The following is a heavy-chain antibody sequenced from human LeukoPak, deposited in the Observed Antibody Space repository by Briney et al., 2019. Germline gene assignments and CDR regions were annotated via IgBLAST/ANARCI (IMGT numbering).Heavy chain of an antibody. CDR1: GYTFTGYY. J-gene: IGHJ4*02. Sequence: ASVKVSCKASGYTFTGYYMHWVRQAPGQGLEWMGWINPNSGGTNYAQKFQGRVTMTRDTSISTAYMELGRLRSDDTAVYYCARDLRYLIAAAGQNYWGQGTLVTVSS. D-gene: IGHD6-13*01. CDR3: ARDLRYLIAAAGQNY. CDR2: INPNSGGT. V-gene: IGHV1-2*02.